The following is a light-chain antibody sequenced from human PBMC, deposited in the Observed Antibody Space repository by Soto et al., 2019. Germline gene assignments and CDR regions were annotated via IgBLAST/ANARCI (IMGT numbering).Light chain of an antibody. Sequence: QSALTQPPSASGSPGQSVTISCTGTSSDVGGYNYVSWYQQCPGKVPKLMIYEFNKRPSGVPDRFSGSKSGNTASLTVSGLQAEDEADYYCTSYAGGNNVFGTGTKLTVL. CDR2: EFN. V-gene: IGLV2-8*01. CDR3: TSYAGGNNV. CDR1: SSDVGGYNY. J-gene: IGLJ1*01.